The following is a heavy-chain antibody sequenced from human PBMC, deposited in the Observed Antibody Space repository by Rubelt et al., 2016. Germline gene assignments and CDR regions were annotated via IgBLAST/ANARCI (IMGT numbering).Heavy chain of an antibody. Sequence: QVQLVQSGAEVKKPGASVKVSCKASGYTFTGYYMHWVRQAPGQGLEWVGRINPNSGGTNYAQNVQGRVTMTRDTSITTAYMERGRLRSDDTAVFYCARESSSGWYIDYWGQGTLVTVSS. J-gene: IGHJ4*02. CDR3: ARESSSGWYIDY. CDR2: INPNSGGT. D-gene: IGHD6-19*01. V-gene: IGHV1-2*06. CDR1: GYTFTGYY.